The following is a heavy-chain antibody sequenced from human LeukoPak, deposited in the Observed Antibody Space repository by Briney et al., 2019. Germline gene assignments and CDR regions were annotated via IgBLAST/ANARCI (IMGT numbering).Heavy chain of an antibody. CDR2: INPNSGGT. CDR1: GYTFTGYY. D-gene: IGHD6-13*01. Sequence: ASVTVSCTASGYTFTGYYMHWVRQAPGQGLEWMGWINPNSGGTNYAQKFQGRVTMTRDTSISTAYMELSRLRSDDTAVYYCARGAYSSSWLYNWFDPWGQGTLVTVSS. CDR3: ARGAYSSSWLYNWFDP. V-gene: IGHV1-2*02. J-gene: IGHJ5*02.